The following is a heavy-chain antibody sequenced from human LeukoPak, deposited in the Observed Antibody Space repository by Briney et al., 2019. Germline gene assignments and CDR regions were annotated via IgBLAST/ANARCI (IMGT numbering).Heavy chain of an antibody. V-gene: IGHV1-69*13. CDR3: ARGPMVRGLITYAEYLQH. CDR2: IIPIFGTA. D-gene: IGHD3-10*01. Sequence: EASVKVSCKASGGTFSSFAISWVRQAPGQGLEWMGGIIPIFGTANYAQNFQGRVTITADESTATAYMELSSLKSEDTAVYYCARGPMVRGLITYAEYLQHWGQGTLVTVSS. CDR1: GGTFSSFA. J-gene: IGHJ1*01.